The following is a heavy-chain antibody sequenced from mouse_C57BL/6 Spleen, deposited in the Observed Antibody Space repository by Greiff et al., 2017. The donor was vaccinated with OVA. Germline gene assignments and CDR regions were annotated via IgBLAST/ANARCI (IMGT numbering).Heavy chain of an antibody. CDR2: IYPSDSET. J-gene: IGHJ1*03. D-gene: IGHD1-1*01. V-gene: IGHV1-61*01. Sequence: QVHVKQSGAELVRPGSSVKLSCKASGYTFTSYWMDWVKQRPGQGLEWIGNIYPSDSETHYNQKFKDKATLTVDKSSSTAYMQLSSLTSEDSAVYYCARWSTTGDFDVWGTGTTVTVSS. CDR3: ARWSTTGDFDV. CDR1: GYTFTSYW.